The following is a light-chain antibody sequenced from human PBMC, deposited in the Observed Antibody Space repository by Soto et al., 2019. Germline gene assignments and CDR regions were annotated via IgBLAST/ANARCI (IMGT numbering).Light chain of an antibody. CDR2: DAT. CDR1: TGAVTSGHY. V-gene: IGLV7-46*01. CDR3: LLSYSGYYV. Sequence: QAVVTQEPSLTVSPGWTVTLTCGSSTGAVTSGHYPYWFQQKPGQAPRTLIYDATNKHSWTPARFSGSLLGGKAALTLSGEQPEDEADYYSLLSYSGYYVFGSGRRVTVL. J-gene: IGLJ1*01.